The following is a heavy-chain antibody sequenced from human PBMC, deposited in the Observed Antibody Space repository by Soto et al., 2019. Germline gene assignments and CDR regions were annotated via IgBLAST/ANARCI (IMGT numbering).Heavy chain of an antibody. J-gene: IGHJ4*02. D-gene: IGHD3-22*01. CDR1: GFTFSSYA. CDR3: AKVFYYYDSSGYYYFDY. CDR2: ISGSGSTI. Sequence: GGSLRLSCAASGFTFSSYAVSWVRQAPGKGPEWISSISGSGSTIYYADSVKGRFTISRDNSKNTLYPQMSSLRAEDTAVYYCAKVFYYYDSSGYYYFDYWGQGTLVTVSS. V-gene: IGHV3-23*01.